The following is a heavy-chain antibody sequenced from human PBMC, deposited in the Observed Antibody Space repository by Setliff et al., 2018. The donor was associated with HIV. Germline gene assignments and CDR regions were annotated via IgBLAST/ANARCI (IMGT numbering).Heavy chain of an antibody. CDR1: GGSISSHY. J-gene: IGHJ4*02. CDR2: IYYSGST. D-gene: IGHD5-12*01. Sequence: SETLSLTCTVSGGSISSHYWSWVRQPPGKGLEWIGYIYYSGSTNYNPSLKSRVTISVDTSKNQFSLKLSSVTAADTAVYYCARGDGDGYFYYFDYWGQGTLVTVSS. V-gene: IGHV4-59*11. CDR3: ARGDGDGYFYYFDY.